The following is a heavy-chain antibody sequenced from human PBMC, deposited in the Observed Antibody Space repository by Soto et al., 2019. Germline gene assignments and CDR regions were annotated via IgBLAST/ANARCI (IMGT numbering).Heavy chain of an antibody. J-gene: IGHJ4*02. D-gene: IGHD5-18*01. V-gene: IGHV3-21*01. CDR2: ISSSSSYI. CDR3: ATVALWTSPQQLDY. Sequence: EVQLVESGGGLVKPGGSLRLSCAASGFTFSSYSMNWVRQAPGKGLEWVSSISSSSSYIYYADSVKGRFTISRDNAKNSLYLQMNSLRADDTAVYYWATVALWTSPQQLDYWGQGTLVTVSS. CDR1: GFTFSSYS.